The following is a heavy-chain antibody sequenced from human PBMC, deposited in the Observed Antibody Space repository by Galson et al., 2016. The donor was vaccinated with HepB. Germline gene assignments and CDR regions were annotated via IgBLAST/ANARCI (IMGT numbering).Heavy chain of an antibody. J-gene: IGHJ4*02. Sequence: SLRLSCAASGFTFSSYWMAWVRNTPSKGLEWVANIKQDGSEEYYVDSVQGRFTISRDNAKNSLYLQMNSLRAEDTAVYYCARDVNGGYFDSWGQGT. V-gene: IGHV3-7*03. CDR1: GFTFSSYW. CDR2: IKQDGSEE. CDR3: ARDVNGGYFDS. D-gene: IGHD4-23*01.